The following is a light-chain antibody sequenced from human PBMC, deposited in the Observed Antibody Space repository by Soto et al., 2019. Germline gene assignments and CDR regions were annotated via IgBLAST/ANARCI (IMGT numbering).Light chain of an antibody. J-gene: IGKJ1*01. Sequence: GLTQSPTTLTSFPRERRILSCRASQSVAGSLAWYQQKPGQDTRILIYGASSRATGIPDRFRGSGSGTDFTLTISRLEPEEFAVDYCQQYRDSRTVGHVTMVEIK. CDR1: QSVAGS. CDR3: QQYRDSRT. CDR2: GAS. V-gene: IGKV3-20*01.